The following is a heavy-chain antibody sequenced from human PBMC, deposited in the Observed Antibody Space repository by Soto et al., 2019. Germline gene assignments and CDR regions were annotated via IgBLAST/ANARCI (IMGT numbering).Heavy chain of an antibody. CDR3: ARLNYGDYRKVTRVYYYGMDV. V-gene: IGHV4-39*01. J-gene: IGHJ6*04. CDR1: GGFISSSSYY. D-gene: IGHD4-17*01. CDR2: IYYSGST. Sequence: PSKTLSLTCTVSGGFISSSSYYWGWIRQPPGKGLEWIGSIYYSGSTYYNPSLKSRVTISVDTSKNQFSLKLSSVTAADTAVYYCARLNYGDYRKVTRVYYYGMDVWGKGTTATVSS.